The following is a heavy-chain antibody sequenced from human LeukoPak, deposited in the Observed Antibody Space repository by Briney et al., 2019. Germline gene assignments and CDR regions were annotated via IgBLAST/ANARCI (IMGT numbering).Heavy chain of an antibody. CDR2: ISSSSTTI. Sequence: GGSLRLSCAASGFTFSTYSMNWVRQAPGKGLEWVSYISSSSTTIKYADSVKGRFTISRDNAKNSLYLQMNTLRVEDTAIYYCARGVQQWLVDDYWGQGTLVTVSS. J-gene: IGHJ4*02. V-gene: IGHV3-48*01. CDR3: ARGVQQWLVDDY. CDR1: GFTFSTYS. D-gene: IGHD6-19*01.